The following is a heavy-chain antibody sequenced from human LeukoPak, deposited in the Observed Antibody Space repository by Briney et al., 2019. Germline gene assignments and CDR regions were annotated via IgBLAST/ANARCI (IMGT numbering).Heavy chain of an antibody. V-gene: IGHV1-18*01. Sequence: ASVKVSCKASGYTFSRYGISWVRQAPGQGLEWMGWISTYNDKTNHAQKFQGRVTMTTDTSTSTAYMELRSLRSDDTAVYYCARGRPPTTLDYITPSYWGQGTLVTVSS. CDR1: GYTFSRYG. CDR3: ARGRPPTTLDYITPSY. CDR2: ISTYNDKT. D-gene: IGHD4-11*01. J-gene: IGHJ4*02.